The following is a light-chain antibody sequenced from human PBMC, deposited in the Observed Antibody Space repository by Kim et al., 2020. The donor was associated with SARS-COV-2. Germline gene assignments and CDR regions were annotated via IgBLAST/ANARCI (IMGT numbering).Light chain of an antibody. CDR1: SSNIGAGYD. CDR2: GNS. J-gene: IGLJ1*01. V-gene: IGLV1-40*01. Sequence: HRVTISCTGSSSNIGAGYDVHWYQQLPGTAPNLLIYGNSNRPSGVPDRFSGSKSGTSASLAITGLQAEDEADYYCQSYDSSLSGYVFGTGTKVTVL. CDR3: QSYDSSLSGYV.